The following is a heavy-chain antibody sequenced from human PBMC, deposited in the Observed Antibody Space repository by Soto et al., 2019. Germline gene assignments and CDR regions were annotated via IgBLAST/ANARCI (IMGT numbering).Heavy chain of an antibody. CDR2: ISGDGVTT. V-gene: IGHV3-74*01. J-gene: IGHJ4*02. Sequence: EVQLVESGGYLVQRGGSLRLSCAASGFPFNSYWMHWVRHTPGKGLDWVARISGDGVTTYYADSVTGRFTVSRDNAKNTLSLQISGLRAEDTAVYYCAREYYGLLTGYYTDYWGQGTLVSVSS. CDR1: GFPFNSYW. D-gene: IGHD3-9*01. CDR3: AREYYGLLTGYYTDY.